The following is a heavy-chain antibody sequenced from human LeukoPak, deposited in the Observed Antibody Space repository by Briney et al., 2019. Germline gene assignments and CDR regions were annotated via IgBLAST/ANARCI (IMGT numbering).Heavy chain of an antibody. Sequence: PGGSLRLSCAAPGFTVSSTCMSWVRQAPGKGLEWVSVICSAGSTYYAGSVKGRFTISRDNSNNTLFLQMDTLRAEDTAVYYCARETDLSSGWSSQGFDYWGQGTLVTVSS. CDR1: GFTVSSTC. D-gene: IGHD6-13*01. J-gene: IGHJ4*02. CDR3: ARETDLSSGWSSQGFDY. V-gene: IGHV3-66*01. CDR2: ICSAGST.